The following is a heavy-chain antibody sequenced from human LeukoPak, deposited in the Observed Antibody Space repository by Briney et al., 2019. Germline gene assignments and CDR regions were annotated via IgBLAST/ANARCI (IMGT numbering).Heavy chain of an antibody. CDR1: GESFSGYY. CDR3: AAAGYSSGWYESRFDY. CDR2: INHSGST. Sequence: SETLSLTCAVYGESFSGYYWSWIRQPPGKGLEWIGEINHSGSTNYNPSLKSRVTISVDTSKNQFSLKLSPVTAADTAVYYCAAAGYSSGWYESRFDYWGQGTLVTVSS. V-gene: IGHV4-34*01. J-gene: IGHJ4*02. D-gene: IGHD6-19*01.